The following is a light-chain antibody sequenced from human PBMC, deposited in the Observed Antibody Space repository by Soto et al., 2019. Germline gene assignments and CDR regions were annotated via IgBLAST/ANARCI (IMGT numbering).Light chain of an antibody. CDR3: QVWDSTTFVV. Sequence: SYELTQPLSVSVALGQTARITWGGNNIGSKNVHWYQQKPGQAPVLVIYRDYNRPSGIPERFSDSNSGNTATLTISRAQAGDEADYYCQVWDSTTFVVFGGGTKLTVL. CDR2: RDY. J-gene: IGLJ2*01. CDR1: NIGSKN. V-gene: IGLV3-9*01.